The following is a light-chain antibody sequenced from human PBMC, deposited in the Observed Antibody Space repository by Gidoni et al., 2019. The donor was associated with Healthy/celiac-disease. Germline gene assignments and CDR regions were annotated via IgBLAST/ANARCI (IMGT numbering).Light chain of an antibody. CDR1: QSISSY. V-gene: IGKV1-39*01. J-gene: IGKJ3*01. Sequence: DIQITQSPSYLSASVGDIVTITCRASQSISSYLNWYQQKPGKAPTLLIDAASSLQSGVPLRFSGIGSVTDLTLTISSLQPEDFATYYCQQSYSTPPEFTFGPGTKVDIK. CDR2: AAS. CDR3: QQSYSTPPEFT.